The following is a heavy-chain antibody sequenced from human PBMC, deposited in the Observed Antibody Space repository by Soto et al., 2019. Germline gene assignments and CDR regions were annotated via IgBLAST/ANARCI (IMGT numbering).Heavy chain of an antibody. CDR1: GGSISSYY. Sequence: SETLSLTCTVPGGSISSYYWSWIRQPPGKGLEWIGYIYYSGSTNYNPSLKSRVTISVDTSKNQFSLKLSSVTAADTAVYYCARVTPSGYYIYWGQGTLVTV. D-gene: IGHD3-3*01. CDR3: ARVTPSGYYIY. CDR2: IYYSGST. V-gene: IGHV4-59*01. J-gene: IGHJ4*02.